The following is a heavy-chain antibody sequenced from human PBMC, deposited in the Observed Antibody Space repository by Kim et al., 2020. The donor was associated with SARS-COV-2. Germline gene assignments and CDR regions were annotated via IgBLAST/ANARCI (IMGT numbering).Heavy chain of an antibody. D-gene: IGHD1-26*01. CDR3: ATQGASGSYSYDDY. V-gene: IGHV3-11*06. CDR2: ISSSSSYT. CDR1: GFTFSDYY. J-gene: IGHJ4*02. Sequence: GGSLRLSCAASGFTFSDYYMSWIRQAPGKGLEWVSYISSSSSYTNYADSVKGRFTISRDNAKNSLYLQMNSLRAEDTAVYYCATQGASGSYSYDDYWGQGTLVTVSS.